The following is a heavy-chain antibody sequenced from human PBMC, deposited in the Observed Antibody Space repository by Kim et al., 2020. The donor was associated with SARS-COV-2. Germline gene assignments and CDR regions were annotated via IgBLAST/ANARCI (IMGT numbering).Heavy chain of an antibody. D-gene: IGHD3-10*01. J-gene: IGHJ4*02. V-gene: IGHV4-31*02. Sequence: LKSRVTISVDTSKNQFSLKLSSVTAADAAVYYCARDLFMGQGGVFLRYFDYWGQGTLVTVSS. CDR3: ARDLFMGQGGVFLRYFDY.